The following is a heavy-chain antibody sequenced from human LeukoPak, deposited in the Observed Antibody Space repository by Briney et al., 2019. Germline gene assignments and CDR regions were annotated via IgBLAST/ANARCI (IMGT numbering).Heavy chain of an antibody. V-gene: IGHV3-23*01. D-gene: IGHD6-25*01. J-gene: IGHJ4*02. CDR1: GFTFSSYG. CDR2: ISGSGGST. CDR3: ARDRGQRLDPFDY. Sequence: GGSLRLSCAASGFTFSSYGMSWVRQAPGKGLEWVSAISGSGGSTYYADSVKGRFTISRGNSKNSLYLQMNSLRAEDTAVYYCARDRGQRLDPFDYWGQGTLVTVSS.